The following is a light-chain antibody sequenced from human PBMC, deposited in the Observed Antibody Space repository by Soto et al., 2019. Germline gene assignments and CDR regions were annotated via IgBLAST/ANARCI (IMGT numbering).Light chain of an antibody. J-gene: IGKJ1*01. CDR2: DAS. V-gene: IGKV3-11*01. CDR1: QSVRSY. CDR3: QQRGNWTVT. Sequence: EIVLTQSPATLSLSPGERATLSCRSSQSVRSYFAWYQQKPGQAPRLLIYDASNMATGIPARFSGSGSGTDFTLTISRLEPDDFAVYYCQQRGNWTVTFGQGTRVDIK.